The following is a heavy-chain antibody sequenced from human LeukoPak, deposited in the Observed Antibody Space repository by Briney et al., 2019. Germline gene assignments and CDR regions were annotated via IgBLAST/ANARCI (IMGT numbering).Heavy chain of an antibody. Sequence: SETLSLTCTVSGGSISSGDYYWSWIRQPPGKGLEWIGYIYYSGSTYYNPSLKSRVTISVDTSKNQFSLKLSSVTAADTAVYYLARAYGLGYSYGYGYYFDYWGQGTLVTVSS. V-gene: IGHV4-30-4*01. CDR3: ARAYGLGYSYGYGYYFDY. CDR1: GGSISSGDYY. CDR2: IYYSGST. J-gene: IGHJ4*02. D-gene: IGHD5-18*01.